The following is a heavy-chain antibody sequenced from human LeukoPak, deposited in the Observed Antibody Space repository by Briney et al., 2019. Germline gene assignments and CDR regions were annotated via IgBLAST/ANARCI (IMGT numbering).Heavy chain of an antibody. V-gene: IGHV3-21*01. Sequence: PSETLSLTCAVYGGSFSGYYWSWIRQPPGKGLEWVSSIRSSSTYIYYADSVKGRFTISRDNAKNSLYLQMNSLRAEDTAVYYCARVAWDYYDSSGYRFDYWGQGTLVTVSS. J-gene: IGHJ4*02. D-gene: IGHD3-22*01. CDR1: GGSFSGYY. CDR2: IRSSSTYI. CDR3: ARVAWDYYDSSGYRFDY.